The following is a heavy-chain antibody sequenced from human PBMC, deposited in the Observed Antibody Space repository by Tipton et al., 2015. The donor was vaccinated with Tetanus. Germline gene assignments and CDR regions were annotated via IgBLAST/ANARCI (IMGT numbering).Heavy chain of an antibody. D-gene: IGHD3-22*01. V-gene: IGHV1-2*02. Sequence: QVQLVQSGAEVKKPGASVKVSCKASGYTFTGYYIYWVRQAPGQGLEWMGWIDPNSGGTNYAQKFQGRVTMTRDTSISTAYMELSSLRSDDTGVYYCARDRGDYIYDGMDVWGPGTTVTVS. J-gene: IGHJ6*02. CDR1: GYTFTGYY. CDR3: ARDRGDYIYDGMDV. CDR2: IDPNSGGT.